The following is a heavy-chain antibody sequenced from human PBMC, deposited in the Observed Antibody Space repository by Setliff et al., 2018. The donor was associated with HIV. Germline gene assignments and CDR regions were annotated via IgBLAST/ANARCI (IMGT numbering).Heavy chain of an antibody. CDR2: ISSGGGT. D-gene: IGHD2-2*01. CDR3: TTKPPAADFQH. V-gene: IGHV3-23*01. CDR1: GFPFSNYA. Sequence: GGSLRLSCAASGFPFSNYAMSWVRQAPGKGLEWVSAISSGGGTYYADFVKGRFTISRDNSKNTLYLQMNSLKTEDTAIYYCTTKPPAADFQHWGQGTLVTVSS. J-gene: IGHJ1*01.